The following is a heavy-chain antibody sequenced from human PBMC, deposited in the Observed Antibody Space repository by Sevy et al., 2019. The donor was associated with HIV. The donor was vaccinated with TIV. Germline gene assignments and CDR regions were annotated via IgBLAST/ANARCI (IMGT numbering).Heavy chain of an antibody. Sequence: SETLSLTCTVSGDPVSSRIYYWGWVRQAPGKGLEWIGSIYYSGRTYSNPSLKRRVTISVDTSRKQLSRKMTSVTAADTAMYYCGRSEYTGSRVDHWGQGTLVTVSS. V-gene: IGHV4-39*01. CDR1: GDPVSSRIYY. CDR2: IYYSGRT. CDR3: GRSEYTGSRVDH. D-gene: IGHD6-6*01. J-gene: IGHJ4*02.